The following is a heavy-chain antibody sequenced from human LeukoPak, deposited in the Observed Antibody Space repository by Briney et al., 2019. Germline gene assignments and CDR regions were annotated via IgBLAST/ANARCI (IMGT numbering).Heavy chain of an antibody. CDR1: GFTFSSYA. CDR2: INSDGSSA. CDR3: ARDQVVPYYYYGMDA. Sequence: PGGSLRLSCAASGFTFSSYAMSWVRQAPGKGLVWVSRINSDGSSASYADSVKGRFTISRDNAKNTLYLQMNSLRAEDTAVYYCARDQVVPYYYYGMDAWGQGTTVTVSS. J-gene: IGHJ6*02. D-gene: IGHD2-2*01. V-gene: IGHV3-74*01.